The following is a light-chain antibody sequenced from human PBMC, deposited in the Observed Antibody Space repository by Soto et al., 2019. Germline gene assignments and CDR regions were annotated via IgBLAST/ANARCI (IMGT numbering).Light chain of an antibody. CDR2: EVS. J-gene: IGLJ1*01. CDR3: SSFTSSSTPGYV. CDR1: SSDVGGYNY. V-gene: IGLV2-14*01. Sequence: QSVLTQPASVSGSPGQSITISCTGTSSDVGGYNYVSWYQHHPGKAPKVMIYEVSNRPSGVSNRFSGSKSGNTASLTISGLQAEDEADYYCSSFTSSSTPGYVFGTGTKLTVL.